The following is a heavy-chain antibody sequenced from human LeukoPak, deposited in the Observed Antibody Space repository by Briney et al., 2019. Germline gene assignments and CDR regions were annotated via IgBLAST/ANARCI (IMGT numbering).Heavy chain of an antibody. Sequence: PGGSLRLSCAASGFTFSSYSMNWVRQAPGKGREWGAVISYDGSNKYYADSVKGRFTISRDNSKNTLYLQMNSLRAEDTAVYYCATNLHYYDSSGRNDAFDIWGQGTMVTVSS. CDR3: ATNLHYYDSSGRNDAFDI. CDR2: ISYDGSNK. V-gene: IGHV3-30*03. D-gene: IGHD3-22*01. CDR1: GFTFSSYS. J-gene: IGHJ3*02.